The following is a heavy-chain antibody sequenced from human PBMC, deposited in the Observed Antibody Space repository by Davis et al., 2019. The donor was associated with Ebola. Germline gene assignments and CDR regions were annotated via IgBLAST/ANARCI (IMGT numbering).Heavy chain of an antibody. Sequence: GGSLRLSCAASGFTFSTYTMTWVRQAPGKGLEWVSAISGSGGSTYYADSVKGRFTISRDNSKNTVYLQMNSLRAEDTAVYYCTRHVSGDFWYFYLWGRGTLVTVSS. CDR1: GFTFSTYT. D-gene: IGHD4-17*01. CDR2: ISGSGGST. CDR3: TRHVSGDFWYFYL. J-gene: IGHJ2*01. V-gene: IGHV3-23*01.